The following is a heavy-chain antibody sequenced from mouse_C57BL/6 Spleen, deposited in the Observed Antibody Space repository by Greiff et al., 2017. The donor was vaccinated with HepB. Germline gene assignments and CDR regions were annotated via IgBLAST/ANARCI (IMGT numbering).Heavy chain of an antibody. V-gene: IGHV1-22*01. J-gene: IGHJ2*01. CDR2: INPNNGGT. Sequence: VQLQQSGPELVKPGASVKMSCKASGYTFTDYNMHWVKQSHGKSLEWIGYINPNNGGTSYNQKFKGKATLTVNKSSSTAYMELRSLTSEDSAVYYCARLRGFITTVVEDYWGQGTTLTVSS. D-gene: IGHD1-1*01. CDR3: ARLRGFITTVVEDY. CDR1: GYTFTDYN.